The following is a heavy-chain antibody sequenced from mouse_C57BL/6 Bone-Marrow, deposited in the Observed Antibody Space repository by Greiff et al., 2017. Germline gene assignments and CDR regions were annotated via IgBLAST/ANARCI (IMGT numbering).Heavy chain of an antibody. D-gene: IGHD2-2*01. Sequence: EVHLVESGGGLVQPGGSLKLSCAASGFTFSDYGMAWVRQAPRKGPEWVAFISNLAYSIYYADTVTGRFTISRENAKNTLYLEMSSLRSEYTAMYYCARQGVWLHYYAMDYWGQGTSVTVSS. V-gene: IGHV5-15*01. CDR1: GFTFSDYG. CDR2: ISNLAYSI. J-gene: IGHJ4*01. CDR3: ARQGVWLHYYAMDY.